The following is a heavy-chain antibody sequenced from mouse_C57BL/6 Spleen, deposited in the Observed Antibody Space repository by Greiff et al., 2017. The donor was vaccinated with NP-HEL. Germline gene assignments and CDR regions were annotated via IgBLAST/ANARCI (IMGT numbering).Heavy chain of an antibody. CDR1: GYTFTSYW. Sequence: QVQLQQPGAELVRPGSSVKLSCKASGYTFTSYWMHWVKQRPIQGLEWIGNIDPSDSETHYNQKFKDKATLTVDKSSSTAYMQLSSLTSEDSAVYYCARVGTRLWYFDVWGTGTTVTVSS. CDR3: ARVGTRLWYFDV. CDR2: IDPSDSET. J-gene: IGHJ1*03. D-gene: IGHD3-3*01. V-gene: IGHV1-52*01.